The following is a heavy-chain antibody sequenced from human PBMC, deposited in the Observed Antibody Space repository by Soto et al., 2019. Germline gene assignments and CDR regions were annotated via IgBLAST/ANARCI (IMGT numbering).Heavy chain of an antibody. CDR1: GFTFSSYT. J-gene: IGHJ3*02. CDR3: AELHSSSINI. Sequence: GGSLRLSCAASGFTFSSYTMNWVRQAPGEWLEWLSSISSSSSNIYYADSVKGRFSISRDNAKNSLYLQMNSLRAEDTAVYYCAELHSSSINIWGQGTMVTVSS. V-gene: IGHV3-21*01. CDR2: ISSSSSNI. D-gene: IGHD6-13*01.